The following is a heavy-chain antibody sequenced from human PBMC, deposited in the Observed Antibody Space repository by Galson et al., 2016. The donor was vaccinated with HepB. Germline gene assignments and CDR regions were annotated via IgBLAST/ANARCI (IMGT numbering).Heavy chain of an antibody. V-gene: IGHV3-30*18. D-gene: IGHD3-10*01. Sequence: APISEDANNKYYVDSVKGRFTISRDNSKNTLYLQMNSLRAEDTAVYYCAKDPGYGSGSSSSYGMDVWGQGTTVTVSS. CDR2: ISEDANNK. CDR3: AKDPGYGSGSSSSYGMDV. J-gene: IGHJ6*02.